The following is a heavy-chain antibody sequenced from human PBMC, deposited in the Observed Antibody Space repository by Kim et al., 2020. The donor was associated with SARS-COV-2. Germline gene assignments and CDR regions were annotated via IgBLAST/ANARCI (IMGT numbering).Heavy chain of an antibody. Sequence: GGSLRLSCAASGFTFSDYYMSWIRQAPGKGLEWVSYISSGGSTINYADSVKGRFTISRDNAKNSLHLQMNSLRAEDTAVYYCARVYGGTYRYTWGYWGQGTPVTVSS. V-gene: IGHV3-11*01. J-gene: IGHJ4*02. CDR1: GFTFSDYY. CDR2: ISSGGSTI. D-gene: IGHD3-16*02. CDR3: ARVYGGTYRYTWGY.